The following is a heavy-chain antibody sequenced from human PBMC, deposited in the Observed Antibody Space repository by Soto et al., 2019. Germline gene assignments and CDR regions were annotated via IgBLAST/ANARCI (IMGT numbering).Heavy chain of an antibody. CDR3: ARGPPHIVVVPAAIGIFDY. V-gene: IGHV1-46*01. CDR2: INPSGGST. CDR1: GYTFTSYY. Sequence: QVQLVQSGAEVKKPGASVKVSCKASGYTFTSYYMHWVRQAPVQGLEWMGIINPSGGSTSYAQKCQGRVTMTRDTSTSTVYMELSSLRSEDTAVYYCARGPPHIVVVPAAIGIFDYWGQGTLVTVSS. D-gene: IGHD2-2*01. J-gene: IGHJ4*02.